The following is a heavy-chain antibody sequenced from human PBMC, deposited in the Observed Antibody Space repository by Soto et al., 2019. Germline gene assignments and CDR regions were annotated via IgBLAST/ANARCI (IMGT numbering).Heavy chain of an antibody. CDR2: IKSKTDGGTT. D-gene: IGHD3-22*01. CDR1: GFPFSNAW. V-gene: IGHV3-15*07. Sequence: GGSRRLSCAPSGFPFSNAWMNWGRQAPGKGLQGVGRIKSKTDGGTTDYAAPAKGRFTISRDDSKNTLYLQMNSLKTEDTAVYYCTTGYYYDSSGYYPPGGYWGQGTLVNVSS. CDR3: TTGYYYDSSGYYPPGGY. J-gene: IGHJ4*02.